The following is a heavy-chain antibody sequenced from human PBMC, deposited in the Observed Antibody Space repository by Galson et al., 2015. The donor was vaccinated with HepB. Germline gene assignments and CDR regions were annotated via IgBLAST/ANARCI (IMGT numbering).Heavy chain of an antibody. CDR3: ARDVSSSSYYGMDV. CDR1: GFTVSSNY. V-gene: IGHV3-53*01. Sequence: SLRLSCAASGFTVSSNYMSWVRQAPGKGLEWVSVIYSGGSTYYADSVKGRFTISRDNSKNTLYLQMNSLRAEDTAVYYCARDVSSSSYYGMDVWGQGTTVTVSS. CDR2: IYSGGST. D-gene: IGHD6-6*01. J-gene: IGHJ6*02.